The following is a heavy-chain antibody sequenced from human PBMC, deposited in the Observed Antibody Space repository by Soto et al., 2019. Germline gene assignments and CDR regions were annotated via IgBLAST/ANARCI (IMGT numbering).Heavy chain of an antibody. J-gene: IGHJ4*02. CDR3: AKAREVTLVRISLAQ. V-gene: IGHV3-23*01. CDR2: ISSNGRNK. D-gene: IGHD3-10*01. Sequence: GGSLRLSCAASGFTFSNYAMTWVRQAPGKGLEWVSIISSNGRNKCYGESVKGRFTVSRDNSKNTLYLQMNSLRAEDTAIYYCAKAREVTLVRISLAQWGQGTLVTVYS. CDR1: GFTFSNYA.